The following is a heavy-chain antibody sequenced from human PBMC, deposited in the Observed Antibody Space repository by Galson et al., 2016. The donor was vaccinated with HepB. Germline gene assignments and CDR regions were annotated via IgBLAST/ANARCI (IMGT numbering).Heavy chain of an antibody. CDR2: FDPEDGEG. J-gene: IGHJ3*01. CDR1: GYTLTELS. CDR3: AGVMVDFELDAFDF. V-gene: IGHV1-24*01. Sequence: SVKVSCKVSGYTLTELSMHWVRQAPGKGLEWMGGFDPEDGEGMYAEKFQGRVTMTEDTSTDTAYMDLSSLRSEDTAVYYCAGVMVDFELDAFDFWGQGTMVTVSS. D-gene: IGHD2-15*01.